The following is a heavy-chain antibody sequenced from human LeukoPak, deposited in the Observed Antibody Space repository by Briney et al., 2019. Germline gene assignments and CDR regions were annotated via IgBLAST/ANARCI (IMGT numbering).Heavy chain of an antibody. CDR2: IYPGDSDT. CDR1: GYSFTSYW. J-gene: IGHJ1*01. D-gene: IGHD6-19*01. CDR3: ARLATPGYSSGWYEYFQH. V-gene: IGHV5-51*01. Sequence: GESLKISCKGSGYSFTSYWIGWVRQMPGKGLEWMGIIYPGDSDTRYSPSFQGQVTISADKSISTAYLQWSSLKASDSAMYYCARLATPGYSSGWYEYFQHWGQGTLVTVSS.